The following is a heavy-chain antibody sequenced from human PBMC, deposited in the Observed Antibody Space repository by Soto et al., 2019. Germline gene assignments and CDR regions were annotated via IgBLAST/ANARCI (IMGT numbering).Heavy chain of an antibody. CDR1: GFPFSSYW. D-gene: IGHD2-21*01. V-gene: IGHV3-74*01. CDR3: AKSISGSFDC. Sequence: EVQLVASGADLVQPAGSLRLSCAASGFPFSSYWMHWVRQAPGKGLVWVSRINTDGTSTNYPDAVKGRFTNSRDNANNTVLLESNGLGADDTAVYYCAKSISGSFDCWGQGTLVTVSS. J-gene: IGHJ4*02. CDR2: INTDGTST.